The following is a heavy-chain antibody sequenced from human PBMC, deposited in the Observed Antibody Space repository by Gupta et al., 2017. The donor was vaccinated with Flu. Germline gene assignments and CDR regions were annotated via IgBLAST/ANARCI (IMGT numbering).Heavy chain of an antibody. CDR2: ISWSGGDT. CDR3: AKGAASTPHFFEY. D-gene: IGHD2/OR15-2a*01. CDR1: GFTFDDYM. Sequence: EVQLVESGGGVVQPGGSLRLSCAASGFTFDDYMMHWVRQAPGKGPEWVSLISWSGGDTYYADSVKGRFTISRDNSKNSLYLHMNSLRTEDTAFYYCAKGAASTPHFFEYWGQGTLVTVSS. J-gene: IGHJ4*02. V-gene: IGHV3-43*01.